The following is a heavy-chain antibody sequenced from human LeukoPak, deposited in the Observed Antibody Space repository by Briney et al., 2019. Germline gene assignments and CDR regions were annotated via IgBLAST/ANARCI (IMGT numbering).Heavy chain of an antibody. Sequence: PGGSLRLSCAASGFIFSSYGMHWVRQAPEKGLEWVGRIKSKTDGGTTDYAAPVKGRFTISRDDSKNTLYLQMNSLKTEDTAVYYCTTEEYRYGYGEGYWGQGTLVTVSS. CDR1: GFIFSSYG. CDR3: TTEEYRYGYGEGY. D-gene: IGHD5-18*01. V-gene: IGHV3-15*01. CDR2: IKSKTDGGTT. J-gene: IGHJ4*02.